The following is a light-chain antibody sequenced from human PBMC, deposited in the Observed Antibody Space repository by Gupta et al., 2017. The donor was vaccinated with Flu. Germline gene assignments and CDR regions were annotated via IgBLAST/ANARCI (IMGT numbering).Light chain of an antibody. CDR3: QQGGSSPLT. Sequence: PLWFSAEGSTTPSWSGRRGGSSYFLGWQQKKPDQAPRLLIDGACSRATGAPDRCSGRGSGTDFTLTIRRVEPEDVAVYCWQQGGSSPLTFGEGTKVEIK. V-gene: IGKV3-20*01. CDR2: GAC. J-gene: IGKJ4*01. CDR1: RGGSSYF.